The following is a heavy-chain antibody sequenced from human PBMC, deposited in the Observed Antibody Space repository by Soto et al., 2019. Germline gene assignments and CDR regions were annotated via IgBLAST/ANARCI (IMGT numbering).Heavy chain of an antibody. V-gene: IGHV3-74*01. CDR3: ATAEVDY. J-gene: IGHJ4*02. Sequence: PGGSLRVSCAASGFTCGNNWMHWVRQAPGKGLEWVSRMNSDGRTTNYADSVKGRFTVSRDNAKNTLYLQMNSLRAEDTAVYYCATAEVDYWGPGTLVTVSS. CDR2: MNSDGRTT. CDR1: GFTCGNNW.